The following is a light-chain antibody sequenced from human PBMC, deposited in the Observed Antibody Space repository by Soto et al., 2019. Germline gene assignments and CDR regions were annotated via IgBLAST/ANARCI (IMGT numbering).Light chain of an antibody. CDR3: SSFAGSNYV. V-gene: IGLV2-8*01. CDR2: EVI. Sequence: QSVLTQPPSASGSPGQSVTISCTGTSSDVGAYNYVSWYQQHPGKAPKLMIYEVIKRPSGVPDRFSGSKSGNTASLTVSGLQAEDEADYYCSSFAGSNYVFGTGTKVTVL. J-gene: IGLJ1*01. CDR1: SSDVGAYNY.